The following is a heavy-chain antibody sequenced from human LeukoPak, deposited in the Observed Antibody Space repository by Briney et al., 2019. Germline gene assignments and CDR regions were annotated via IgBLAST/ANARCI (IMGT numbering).Heavy chain of an antibody. J-gene: IGHJ4*02. V-gene: IGHV4-59*01. Sequence: SETLSLTCTVSGGSISNYYWSWIRQPPGKGLEWIGYIYYSGSTNYNPSLKSRVTISVDTSKNQFSLKLSSVTAADTAVYYCARVGAYGSGSLDYWGQGTLVTVSS. D-gene: IGHD3-10*01. CDR1: GGSISNYY. CDR3: ARVGAYGSGSLDY. CDR2: IYYSGST.